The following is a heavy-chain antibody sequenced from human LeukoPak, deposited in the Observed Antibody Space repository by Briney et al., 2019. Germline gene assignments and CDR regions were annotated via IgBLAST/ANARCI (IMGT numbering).Heavy chain of an antibody. CDR1: GGSISSYY. V-gene: IGHV4-59*01. CDR2: IYYSGST. D-gene: IGHD3-22*01. Sequence: SGTLSLTCTVSGGSISSYYWSWIRQPPGKGLEWIGYIYYSGSTNYNPSLKSRVTISVDTSKNQFSLKLSSVTAADTAVYYCAKVLYDSSGYYLDYWGQGTLVTVSS. J-gene: IGHJ4*02. CDR3: AKVLYDSSGYYLDY.